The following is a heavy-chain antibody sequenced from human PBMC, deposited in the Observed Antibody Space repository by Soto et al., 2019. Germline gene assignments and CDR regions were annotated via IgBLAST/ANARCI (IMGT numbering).Heavy chain of an antibody. CDR1: GFTFSDYY. V-gene: IGHV3-11*01. J-gene: IGHJ4*02. Sequence: GGSLRLSCAASGFTFSDYYMSWIRQAPGKGLEWVSYISSSGSIIYYADSVKGRLTISRDNAKNSLYLQMNSLRAEDTAVYYCARDLGYYESSGYFDFWGQGTLVTVSS. CDR2: ISSSGSII. CDR3: ARDLGYYESSGYFDF. D-gene: IGHD3-22*01.